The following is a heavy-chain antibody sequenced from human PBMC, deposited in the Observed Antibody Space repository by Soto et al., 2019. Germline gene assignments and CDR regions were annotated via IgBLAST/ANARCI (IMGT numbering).Heavy chain of an antibody. D-gene: IGHD3-22*01. J-gene: IGHJ6*02. V-gene: IGHV3-7*05. CDR2: IKQDGSEK. CDR1: GFTFSSYW. CDR3: VRDFKDYDDNNYGMDV. Sequence: GGSLRLSCAASGFTFSSYWMSWVRQAPGKGLEWVANIKQDGSEKYYVDSVKGRFTISRDNAKNSLYLQMNSLRAEDTAVYYCVRDFKDYDDNNYGMDVWGQGTTVTVSS.